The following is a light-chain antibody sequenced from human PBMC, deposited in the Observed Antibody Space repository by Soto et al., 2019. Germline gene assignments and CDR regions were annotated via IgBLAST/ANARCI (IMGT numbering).Light chain of an antibody. CDR3: QQYNNWHRAT. V-gene: IGKV3-15*01. CDR2: RTS. J-gene: IGKJ4*01. Sequence: EILITQSPATLSVSPGERATLSCRASQSISSNLAWYQQKPGQATRLLSFRTSSRANGFPARFSGSVSGAEFNLTISSLQSEDFGAYYCQQYNNWHRATFGGGTKV. CDR1: QSISSN.